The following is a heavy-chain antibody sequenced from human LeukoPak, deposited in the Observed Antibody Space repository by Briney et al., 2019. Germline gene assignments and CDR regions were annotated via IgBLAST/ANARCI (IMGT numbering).Heavy chain of an antibody. CDR3: ARVVGYQYYFDF. CDR1: GFTFSSYW. CDR2: IKQDGSEK. D-gene: IGHD5-18*01. V-gene: IGHV3-7*01. J-gene: IGHJ4*02. Sequence: GGSLRLSCAASGFTFSSYWMSWVRQAPGKGLEWVANIKQDGSEKYYVDSMKGRFTISRDNTKNSLYLQMNSLRAEDTAVYYCARVVGYQYYFDFWGQGTLVTVSS.